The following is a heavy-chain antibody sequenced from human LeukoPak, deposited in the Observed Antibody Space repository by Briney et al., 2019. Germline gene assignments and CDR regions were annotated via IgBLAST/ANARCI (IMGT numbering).Heavy chain of an antibody. CDR1: GFTFSSYA. CDR3: AKAPYFDWLLSYFDY. J-gene: IGHJ4*02. V-gene: IGHV3-23*01. D-gene: IGHD3-9*01. CDR2: ISGIGGST. Sequence: GGSLRLSCAASGFTFSSYAMSWVRQVPGKGLEWVSAISGIGGSTYYADSVKGRFTISRDNSKNTLYLQMNSLRAEDTAVYYCAKAPYFDWLLSYFDYWGQGTLVTVSS.